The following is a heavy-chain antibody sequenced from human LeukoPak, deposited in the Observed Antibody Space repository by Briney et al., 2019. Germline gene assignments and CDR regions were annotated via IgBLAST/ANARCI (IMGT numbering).Heavy chain of an antibody. CDR1: GGSFSGYY. V-gene: IGHV4-34*01. J-gene: IGHJ6*03. D-gene: IGHD1-1*01. CDR3: ARVSVSTYYYYYYMDV. Sequence: SETLSLTCAVYGGSFSGYYWSWIRQPPGKGLEWIGEINHSGSTYYNPSLKSRVTISVDTSKNQFSLKLSSVTAADTAVYYCARVSVSTYYYYYYMDVWGKGTTVTVSS. CDR2: INHSGST.